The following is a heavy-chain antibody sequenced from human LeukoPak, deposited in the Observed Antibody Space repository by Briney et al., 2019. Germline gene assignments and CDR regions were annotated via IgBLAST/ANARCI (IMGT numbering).Heavy chain of an antibody. D-gene: IGHD4-17*01. CDR3: VKEAYGGNCYYSMDV. V-gene: IGHV3-21*04. CDR1: GSTFSSNS. CDR2: IVSSSSYI. Sequence: GGPLRLSCAASGSTFSSNSMDWVRQPPGKGREWVSSIVSSSSYIYYPTSLKGRFTISRDIPKNTLYLQLNTLNPENTAVYYCVKEAYGGNCYYSMDVWGKRTKVTLSS. J-gene: IGHJ6*03.